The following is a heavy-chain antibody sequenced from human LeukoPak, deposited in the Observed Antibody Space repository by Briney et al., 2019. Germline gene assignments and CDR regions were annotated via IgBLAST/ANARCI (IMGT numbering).Heavy chain of an antibody. CDR2: IYYSGST. J-gene: IGHJ4*02. V-gene: IGHV4-31*03. D-gene: IGHD5-18*01. CDR1: GGSISSGGYY. Sequence: PSETLSLTCTVSGGSISSGGYYWSWIRQHPGKGLEWIGYIYYSGSTYYNPSLKSRVTISVDTSKNQFSLKLSSVTAAATAVYYCARNVDTAMVGGYYFDYWGQGTLVTVSS. CDR3: ARNVDTAMVGGYYFDY.